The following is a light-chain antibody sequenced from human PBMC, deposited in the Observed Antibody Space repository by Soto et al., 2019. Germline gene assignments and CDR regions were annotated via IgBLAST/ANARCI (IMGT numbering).Light chain of an antibody. CDR1: QSVSSN. CDR2: GAS. CDR3: QQYNNWWT. V-gene: IGKV3-15*01. J-gene: IGKJ1*01. Sequence: EIVMTQSPATLSVSPGERATLSCRASQSVSSNLAWYQQKPGQAPRLLIYGASTRATGIPARFSGSGSGTGFTLTISSLQSEDSAVYHCQQYNNWWTFGQGTKVDIK.